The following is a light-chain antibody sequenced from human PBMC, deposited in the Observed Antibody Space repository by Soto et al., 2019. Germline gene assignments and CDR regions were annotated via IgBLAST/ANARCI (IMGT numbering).Light chain of an antibody. CDR2: EVS. CDR1: SSDVGAYNY. J-gene: IGLJ3*02. Sequence: QSALTQPASVSGSPGQSITISCTGTSSDVGAYNYVSWYQQHPRQAPKLIISEVSDRPSGVSNRFSGSKSGNTATLTISGLQAEGEAEYFCTSYTTTNTLWVFGGGTEVTVL. CDR3: TSYTTTNTLWV. V-gene: IGLV2-14*01.